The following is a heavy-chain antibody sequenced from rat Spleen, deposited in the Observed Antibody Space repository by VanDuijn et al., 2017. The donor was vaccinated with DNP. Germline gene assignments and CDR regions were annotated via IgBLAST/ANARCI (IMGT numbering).Heavy chain of an antibody. V-gene: IGHV3-1*01. Sequence: EVQLQESGSGLVKPSQSLSLTCSVTGYSITSNYWGWIRKFPGNKLEYIGHISYSGSTNYNPSLKSRLSITRDTSKNHFPLHLNSVTTEDTATYYCARWTRYFDYWGQGIMVTVSS. CDR3: ARWTRYFDY. CDR1: GYSITSNY. D-gene: IGHD1-7*01. CDR2: ISYSGST. J-gene: IGHJ2*01.